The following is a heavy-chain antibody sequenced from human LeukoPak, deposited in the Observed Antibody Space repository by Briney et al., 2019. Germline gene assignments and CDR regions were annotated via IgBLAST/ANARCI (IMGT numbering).Heavy chain of an antibody. CDR2: ISYDGSNK. CDR1: GFTFSSYG. CDR3: AKILWGSGSYYYYYYMDV. J-gene: IGHJ6*03. Sequence: GGSLRLSCAASGFTFSSYGMHWVRQAPGKGLEWVAVISYDGSNKYYADSVKGRFTISRDNSKNTLYLQMNSLRAEDTAVYYCAKILWGSGSYYYYYYMDVWGKGTTVTISS. D-gene: IGHD3-10*01. V-gene: IGHV3-30*18.